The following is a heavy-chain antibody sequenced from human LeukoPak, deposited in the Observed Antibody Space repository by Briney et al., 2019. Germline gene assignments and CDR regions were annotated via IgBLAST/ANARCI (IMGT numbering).Heavy chain of an antibody. D-gene: IGHD3-10*01. CDR3: AATTDYYGSESFYTGDAFDI. Sequence: ASVKVSCKASGYTFTGYYMHWVRQAPGQGLEWMGWINPNSGGTNYAQKFQGRVTITRDMSTSTAYMELSSLRSEDTAVYYCAATTDYYGSESFYTGDAFDIWGQGTMVTVSS. J-gene: IGHJ3*02. V-gene: IGHV1-2*02. CDR1: GYTFTGYY. CDR2: INPNSGGT.